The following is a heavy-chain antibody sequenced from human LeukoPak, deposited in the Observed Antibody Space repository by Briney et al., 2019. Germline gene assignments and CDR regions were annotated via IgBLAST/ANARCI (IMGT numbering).Heavy chain of an antibody. V-gene: IGHV3-30*03. Sequence: GGSLRLSCAASGFTFSSYGMHWVRQAPGKGLEWVAVISYDGSNRYYADSVKGRFTISRDNSKNTLYLQMNSLRAEDTAVYYCASGVTIFGVVRFDYWGRGTPVTVSS. CDR1: GFTFSSYG. CDR2: ISYDGSNR. CDR3: ASGVTIFGVVRFDY. J-gene: IGHJ4*02. D-gene: IGHD3-3*01.